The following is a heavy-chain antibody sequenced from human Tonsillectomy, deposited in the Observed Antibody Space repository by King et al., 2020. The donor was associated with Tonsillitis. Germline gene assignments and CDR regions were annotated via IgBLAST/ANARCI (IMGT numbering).Heavy chain of an antibody. CDR2: IKADGSEK. V-gene: IGHV3-7*04. Sequence: VQLVESGGGLVQPGGSLKLSCAASEFTFSSSWMTWVRQAPGKGLQWVATIKADGSEKYYADSVKGRFTVSRDNAKNSLDLQMNSLRSEDTSLYYCAGEQAYSSFDFWGQGTLVTVSS. CDR1: EFTFSSSW. D-gene: IGHD6-19*01. J-gene: IGHJ4*02. CDR3: AGEQAYSSFDF.